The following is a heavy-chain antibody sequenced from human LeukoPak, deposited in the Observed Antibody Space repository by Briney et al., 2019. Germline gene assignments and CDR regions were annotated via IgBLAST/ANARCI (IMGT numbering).Heavy chain of an antibody. CDR3: AKDVRVGGGGMDV. CDR2: VSSSGANT. V-gene: IGHV3-23*01. D-gene: IGHD1-26*01. J-gene: IGHJ6*02. Sequence: GGSLRLSCGASGFTFSFYGMTWVRQAPGKGLEWVSLVSSSGANTYYADSVKGRFTISRDNSKNTVSLQMSSLRGEDTAVYYCAKDVRVGGGGMDVWGQGTPVTVSS. CDR1: GFTFSFYG.